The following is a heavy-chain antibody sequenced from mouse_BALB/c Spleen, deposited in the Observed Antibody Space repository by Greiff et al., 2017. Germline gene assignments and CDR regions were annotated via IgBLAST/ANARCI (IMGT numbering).Heavy chain of an antibody. D-gene: IGHD4-1*01. CDR1: GFTFSSYT. V-gene: IGHV5-12-2*01. CDR2: ISNGGGST. J-gene: IGHJ1*01. CDR3: ARSGKNKYFDV. Sequence: EVKLMESGGGLVQPGGSLKLSCAASGFTFSSYTMSWVRQTPEKRLEWVAYISNGGGSTYYPDTVKGRFTISRDNAKNTPYLQMSSLKSEDTAMYYCARSGKNKYFDVWGAGTTVTVSS.